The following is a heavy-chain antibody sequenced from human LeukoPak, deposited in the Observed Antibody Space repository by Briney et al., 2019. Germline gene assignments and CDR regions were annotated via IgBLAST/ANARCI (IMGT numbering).Heavy chain of an antibody. J-gene: IGHJ4*02. CDR1: GGSSSSYY. D-gene: IGHD6-25*01. CDR3: ARDLFHASSGAY. CDR2: IYTSGST. Sequence: SETLSLTCTVSGGSSSSYYWSWIRQPAGQGREWIGRIYTSGSTNYNPSLKSRVTMSVDTSKNQFSLKLSSVTAADTAVYYCARDLFHASSGAYWGKGTLVTVSS. V-gene: IGHV4-4*07.